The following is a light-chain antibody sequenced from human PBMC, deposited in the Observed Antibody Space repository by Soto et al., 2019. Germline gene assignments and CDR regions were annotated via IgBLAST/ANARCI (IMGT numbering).Light chain of an antibody. J-gene: IGLJ2*01. CDR2: GDN. CDR1: SSNIGKNT. V-gene: IGLV1-44*01. Sequence: QSVLTQPPSASGTPGQRVTMSCSGGSSNIGKNTVSWYQQLPGTAPKVLISGDNQRSSGVPDRFSGSKSGTSASLAISGLQSEDEADYYCAAWDDSLSGPVFGGGTKLTVL. CDR3: AAWDDSLSGPV.